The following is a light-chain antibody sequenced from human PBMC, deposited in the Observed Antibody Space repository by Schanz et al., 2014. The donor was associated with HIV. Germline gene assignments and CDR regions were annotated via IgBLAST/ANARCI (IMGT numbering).Light chain of an antibody. CDR2: GAS. CDR3: QRYNSFSHT. V-gene: IGKV3-20*01. Sequence: EIVLTQSPGTLSLSLGERATLSCRASQSVSSNFLAWYQQKPNQAPRLLIYGASSRATGIPDRFSGSGSGTEFTLTISSLQSEDFAVYYCQRYNSFSHTFGQGTKLDIK. CDR1: QSVSSNF. J-gene: IGKJ2*01.